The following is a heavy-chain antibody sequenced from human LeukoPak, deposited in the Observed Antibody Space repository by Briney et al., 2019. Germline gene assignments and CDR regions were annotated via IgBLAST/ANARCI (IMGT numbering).Heavy chain of an antibody. J-gene: IGHJ4*02. CDR3: AGPPQAGPFDS. CDR1: GFIFSNYW. CDR2: IKPDGSAK. V-gene: IGHV3-7*01. Sequence: PGGSLRLSCAASGFIFSNYWMTWVRQAPGKGLEWVANIKPDGSAKHYVDSVKGRFTISRDNAKNSLSLQMSNLRAEDTAVYYCAGPPQAGPFDSWGQGTLVTVSS.